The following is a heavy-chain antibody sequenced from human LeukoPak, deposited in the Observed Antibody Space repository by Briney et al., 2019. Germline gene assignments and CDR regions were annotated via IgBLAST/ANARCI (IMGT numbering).Heavy chain of an antibody. V-gene: IGHV4-61*01. J-gene: IGHJ4*02. Sequence: SETLSLTCTVSGGSVSSGSYYWSWLRQPPGKGLEWIGYIYYSGSTNYNPSLKSRVTISVDTSKNQFSLKLSSVTAADTAVYYCAREYGPAAMFDYWGQGTLVTVSS. CDR2: IYYSGST. CDR3: AREYGPAAMFDY. CDR1: GGSVSSGSYY. D-gene: IGHD2-2*01.